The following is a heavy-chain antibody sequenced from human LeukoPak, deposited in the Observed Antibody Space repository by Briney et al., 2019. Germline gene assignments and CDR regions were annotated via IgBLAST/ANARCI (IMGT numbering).Heavy chain of an antibody. CDR1: GFTLTYYA. CDR2: TSYDGNKK. Sequence: GGSLRLFCAASGFTLTYYAMHWVRPAPGQGVEWVAVTSYDGNKKYYADSVKGRFTISRDSSKNTLYLQMSSLRAEDTAVYYCARSSYDYGGIEGPFDYWGQGTLVTVSS. D-gene: IGHD4-23*01. CDR3: ARSSYDYGGIEGPFDY. V-gene: IGHV3-30*15. J-gene: IGHJ4*02.